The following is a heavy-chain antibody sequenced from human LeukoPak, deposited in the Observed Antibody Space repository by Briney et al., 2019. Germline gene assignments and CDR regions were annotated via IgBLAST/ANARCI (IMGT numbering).Heavy chain of an antibody. Sequence: GGSLRLSCAPSVYTFNRYDMCWVREAPGEGVEWVSSISARGGSTYYADSVKGRFTVSRDNSKNTLYLQMNSLRAEDTAVYYFARDHSPGYGPFYYYYGMDVWGQGTTVTVSS. V-gene: IGHV3-23*01. CDR3: ARDHSPGYGPFYYYYGMDV. CDR2: ISARGGST. D-gene: IGHD3-9*01. CDR1: VYTFNRYD. J-gene: IGHJ6*02.